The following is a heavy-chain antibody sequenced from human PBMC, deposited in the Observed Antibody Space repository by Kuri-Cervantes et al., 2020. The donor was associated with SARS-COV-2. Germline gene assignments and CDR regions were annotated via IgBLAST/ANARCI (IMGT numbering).Heavy chain of an antibody. CDR1: GGPFSGYY. CDR2: INHSGST. Sequence: SETLSLTCAVYGGPFSGYYWSWIRQPPGKGLEWIGEINHSGSTNYNPSLKSRVTISVDTSKNQFSLKLSSVTAADTAVYYCARGGYSGYEGWFDPWGQGTLVTVSS. V-gene: IGHV4-34*01. CDR3: ARGGYSGYEGWFDP. J-gene: IGHJ5*02. D-gene: IGHD5-12*01.